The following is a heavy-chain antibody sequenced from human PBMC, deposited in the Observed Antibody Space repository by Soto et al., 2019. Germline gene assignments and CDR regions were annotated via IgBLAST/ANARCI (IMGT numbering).Heavy chain of an antibody. J-gene: IGHJ4*02. V-gene: IGHV4-34*01. CDR1: GGSFSGYY. D-gene: IGHD5-18*01. Sequence: SETLSLTCAVYGGSFSGYYWSWIRQPPGKGLEWIGEINHSGSTNYNPSLKSRVTISVDTSKNQFSLKLSSVTAADTAVYYCARGGYWTAMVTDYWGQGTLVTVSS. CDR2: INHSGST. CDR3: ARGGYWTAMVTDY.